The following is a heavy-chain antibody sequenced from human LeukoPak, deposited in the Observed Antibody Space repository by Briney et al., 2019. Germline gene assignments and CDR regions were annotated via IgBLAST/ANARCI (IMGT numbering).Heavy chain of an antibody. Sequence: SETLSLTCSVSGDSISSYYWSWIRQPAGKGLEWIGRISPSGSTTYNPSLKSRLTMSLDTSKKQFSLKLSSVTAADTAVYYCARVVRTFSSGWYHWFDPWGQGTLVTVSS. D-gene: IGHD6-19*01. CDR1: GDSISSYY. CDR2: ISPSGST. V-gene: IGHV4-4*07. CDR3: ARVVRTFSSGWYHWFDP. J-gene: IGHJ5*02.